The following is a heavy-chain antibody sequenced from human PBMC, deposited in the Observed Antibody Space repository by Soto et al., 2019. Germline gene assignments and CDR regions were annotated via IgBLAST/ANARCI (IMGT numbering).Heavy chain of an antibody. CDR2: IYYSGST. CDR1: GGSISSYY. Sequence: TSDTLSLTCTVSGGSISSYYWSWIRQHPGKGLEWIGYIYYSGSTYYNPSLKSRVTISVDTSKNQFSLKLSSVTAADTAVYYCARVFGFGGMDVWGQGTTVTVSS. CDR3: ARVFGFGGMDV. V-gene: IGHV4-59*06. J-gene: IGHJ6*02. D-gene: IGHD3-10*01.